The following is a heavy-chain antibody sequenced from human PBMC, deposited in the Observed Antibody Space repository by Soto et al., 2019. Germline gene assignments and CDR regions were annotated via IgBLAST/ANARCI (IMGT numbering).Heavy chain of an antibody. CDR3: ATRSGDYVGWFDP. Sequence: QLQLRESGPGLVKPSETLSLTCTVSGGSIIGSGFHWAWIRQPPGKGLEWIGSIYYSGTANYSPSLKSRLAIDVDTSKNQFSLRLSSVTAADTAVYYCATRSGDYVGWFDPWGQGTRVTGSS. D-gene: IGHD4-17*01. CDR2: IYYSGTA. V-gene: IGHV4-39*01. J-gene: IGHJ5*02. CDR1: GGSIIGSGFH.